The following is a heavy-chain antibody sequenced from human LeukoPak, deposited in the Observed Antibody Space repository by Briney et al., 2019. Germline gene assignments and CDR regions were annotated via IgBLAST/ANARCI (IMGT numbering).Heavy chain of an antibody. J-gene: IGHJ4*02. V-gene: IGHV1-2*02. CDR1: GYTFTCYY. CDR3: ATRAGGRYADD. CDR2: INPNSGGT. D-gene: IGHD1-26*01. Sequence: ASVKVSCKASGYTFTCYYMHWVRQAPGQGREWMGWINPNSGGTNYAQKFQGRVTMTRDTSISTAYMELSRLRSDDTAVYYCATRAGGRYADDWGQGTLVTVSS.